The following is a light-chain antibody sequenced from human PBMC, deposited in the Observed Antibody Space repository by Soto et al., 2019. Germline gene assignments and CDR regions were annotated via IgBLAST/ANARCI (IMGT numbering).Light chain of an antibody. V-gene: IGKV1-5*03. CDR3: QQYNSFPWT. J-gene: IGKJ1*01. CDR2: KAS. CDR1: QTISSW. Sequence: DVQMTQSTSTLSGSVGDRVTNTCRASQTISSWLAWYQQKPGKAPKVLIYKASTLKSGVPSRFSGSGSGTEGTLTISSLQTDDGAAYDCQQYNSFPWTFGQGTKVDIK.